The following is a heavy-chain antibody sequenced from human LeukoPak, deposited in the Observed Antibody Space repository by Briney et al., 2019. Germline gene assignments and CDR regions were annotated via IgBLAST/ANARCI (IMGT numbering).Heavy chain of an antibody. CDR1: GVSISISSYY. J-gene: IGHJ4*02. V-gene: IGHV4-39*01. CDR3: VGWATGLVMC. D-gene: IGHD3/OR15-3a*01. Sequence: SETLSLTCTVSGVSISISSYYWGWIRQPPGKGLEWIWSIYCSGITYYNPSLKTRVTISVDTSKNQFTLKLSSVTAADTAVYYCVGWATGLVMCWDQGTLAPVSS. CDR2: IYCSGIT.